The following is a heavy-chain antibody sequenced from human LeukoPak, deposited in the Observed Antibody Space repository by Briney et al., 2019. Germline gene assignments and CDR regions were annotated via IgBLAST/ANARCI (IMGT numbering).Heavy chain of an antibody. Sequence: GGSLRLSCAASGFTFSSYSMNWVRQAPGKGLEWVSYISSSSSTIYYADSVKGRFTISRDSYKSTLYLHMNNLRAEDTATYFCAKDAEGIRYFDWLLDFWGQGTLVTVSS. CDR2: ISSSSSTI. V-gene: IGHV3-48*01. D-gene: IGHD3-9*01. CDR1: GFTFSSYS. CDR3: AKDAEGIRYFDWLLDF. J-gene: IGHJ4*02.